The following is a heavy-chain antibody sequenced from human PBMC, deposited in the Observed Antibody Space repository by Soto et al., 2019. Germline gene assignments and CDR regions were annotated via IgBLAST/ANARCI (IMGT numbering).Heavy chain of an antibody. V-gene: IGHV3-30*18. CDR1: GFTFSSYG. J-gene: IGHJ4*02. CDR3: AKGGSSWSYFDY. CDR2: ISSDGSNK. D-gene: IGHD6-13*01. Sequence: QVQLVESGGGVVQPGRSLRLSCVASGFTFSSYGMHWVRQAPGKGLEWVAVISSDGSNKYYADSVKGRFTISRDNSKNTLYLQMNSLRAEDTAVYYCAKGGSSWSYFDYWGQGTLVTVSS.